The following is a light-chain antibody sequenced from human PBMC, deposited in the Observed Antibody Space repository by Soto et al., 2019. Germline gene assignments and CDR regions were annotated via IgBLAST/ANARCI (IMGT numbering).Light chain of an antibody. J-gene: IGKJ1*01. V-gene: IGKV3-15*01. Sequence: EIVITQSPATLSVSPGERATLSCRASQSVSSNLAWYQQKPGQAPRLLIYGASTRAAGIPARFSGSGSGTEFTLTISSLXSEDFAVYYCQQYNNWPPRWTFGQGTKV. CDR1: QSVSSN. CDR3: QQYNNWPPRWT. CDR2: GAS.